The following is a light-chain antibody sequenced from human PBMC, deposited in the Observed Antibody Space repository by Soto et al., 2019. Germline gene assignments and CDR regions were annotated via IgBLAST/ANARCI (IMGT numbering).Light chain of an antibody. Sequence: QSVLTQPPSVSGAPGQRVTISCTGSSSNIGRGYDVHWYQQVPGSAPRLLLSGDNTRPSGVPDRFSGSRSGTSASLAITGLQAEDEADYYCHTFDSSLTISWVFGGGTKLTVL. J-gene: IGLJ3*02. CDR1: SSNIGRGYD. CDR2: GDN. CDR3: HTFDSSLTISWV. V-gene: IGLV1-40*01.